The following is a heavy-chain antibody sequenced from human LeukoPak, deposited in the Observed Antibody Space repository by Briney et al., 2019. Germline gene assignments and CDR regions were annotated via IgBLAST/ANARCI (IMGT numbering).Heavy chain of an antibody. CDR2: IYYSGST. V-gene: IGHV4-39*01. CDR3: ARHSTLSYYMDV. D-gene: IGHD5/OR15-5a*01. CDR1: GGSISSSSYY. Sequence: SETLSLTCTVSGGSISSSSYYWGWIRQPPGKGLEWIESIYYSGSTYYSPSLKSRVTISVDTSKNQFSLKLSSVTAADTAVYYCARHSTLSYYMDVWGKGTTVTISS. J-gene: IGHJ6*03.